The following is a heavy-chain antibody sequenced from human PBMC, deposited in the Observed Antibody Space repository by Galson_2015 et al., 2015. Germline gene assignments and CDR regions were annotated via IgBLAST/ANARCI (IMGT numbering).Heavy chain of an antibody. Sequence: QSGAEVKKPGESLKISCKGSGYSFTSYWIGWVRQMPGKGLEWMGIIYPGDSDTRYSPSFQGQVTISADKSISTAYLQWSSLKASDTAMYYCARSPSYSSSWYDVHYYYGMDVWGQGTTVTVSS. CDR3: ARSPSYSSSWYDVHYYYGMDV. V-gene: IGHV5-51*01. D-gene: IGHD6-13*01. J-gene: IGHJ6*02. CDR2: IYPGDSDT. CDR1: GYSFTSYW.